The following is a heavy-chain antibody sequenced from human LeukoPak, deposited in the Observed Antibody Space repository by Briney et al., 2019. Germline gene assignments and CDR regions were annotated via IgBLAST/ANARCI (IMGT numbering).Heavy chain of an antibody. D-gene: IGHD2-15*01. J-gene: IGHJ4*02. V-gene: IGHV3-21*01. CDR1: GFTFSSYG. CDR3: AREEGCSGGSCYRARYDY. CDR2: ITSSGSHI. Sequence: GGSLRLSCAASGFTFSSYGMNWVRQAPGKGLEWVSSITSSGSHIFYADSVKGRFTISRDNAKNSLYLQMDSLRAEDTAVYYCAREEGCSGGSCYRARYDYWGQGTLVTVSS.